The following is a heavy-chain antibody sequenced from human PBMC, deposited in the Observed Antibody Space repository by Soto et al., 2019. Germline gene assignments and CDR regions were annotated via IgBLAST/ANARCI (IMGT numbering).Heavy chain of an antibody. CDR2: IIPIFGTA. J-gene: IGHJ4*02. V-gene: IGHV1-69*13. D-gene: IGHD1-26*01. CDR3: ARVLGGGSYGGFDY. CDR1: GGTFSSYA. Sequence: SVKVSCKASGGTFSSYAISWVRQAPGQGLEWMGGIIPIFGTANYAQKFQGRVTITADESTSTAYMELSSLRSEDTAVYYCARVLGGGSYGGFDYWGQGTLVTVSS.